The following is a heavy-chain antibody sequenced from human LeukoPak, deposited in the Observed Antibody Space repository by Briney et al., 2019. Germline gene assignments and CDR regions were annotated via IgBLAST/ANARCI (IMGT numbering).Heavy chain of an antibody. CDR3: ARDRQIIVATIGEPFDY. Sequence: GASVKVSCKASGGTFSSYAISWVRQAPGQGLEWMGWISAYNGNTNYAQKLRGRVTMTTDTSTSTAYMELRSLRSDDTAVYYCARDRQIIVATIGEPFDYWGQGTLVTVSS. CDR1: GGTFSSYA. D-gene: IGHD5-12*01. J-gene: IGHJ4*02. V-gene: IGHV1-18*01. CDR2: ISAYNGNT.